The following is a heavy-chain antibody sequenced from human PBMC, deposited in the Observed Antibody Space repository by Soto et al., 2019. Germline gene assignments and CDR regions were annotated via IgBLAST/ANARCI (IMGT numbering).Heavy chain of an antibody. Sequence: QLHLVQSGAVVKKPGASVTVSCSASGYPVTAYYMHWVRQAPGRGLEWMGGINPATGAAKYTQTFQGRATMTRDTSPGTVFMELSGLPSEDTAVFYCARGGGVGVAGSAAFDMWGQGTLVTVSS. CDR1: GYPVTAYY. D-gene: IGHD3-3*01. CDR3: ARGGGVGVAGSAAFDM. J-gene: IGHJ3*02. CDR2: INPATGAA. V-gene: IGHV1-2*02.